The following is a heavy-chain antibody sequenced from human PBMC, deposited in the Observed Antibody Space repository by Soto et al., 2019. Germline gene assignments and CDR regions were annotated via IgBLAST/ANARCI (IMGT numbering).Heavy chain of an antibody. V-gene: IGHV3-23*01. CDR3: FAYYYYGMDV. D-gene: IGHD3-10*02. CDR2: ISGSGGST. Sequence: GGSLRLSCAASGFTFSSYAMSWVRQAPGKGLEWVSAISGSGGSTYYADSVKGRFTISRDNSKNTLYLQTNSLRAEDTAVYYVFAYYYYGMDVWGQGTTVTVSS. CDR1: GFTFSSYA. J-gene: IGHJ6*02.